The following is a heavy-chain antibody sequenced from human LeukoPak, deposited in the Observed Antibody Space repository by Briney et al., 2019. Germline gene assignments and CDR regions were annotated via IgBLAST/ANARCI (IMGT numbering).Heavy chain of an antibody. D-gene: IGHD6-13*01. CDR2: IYHSGST. V-gene: IGHV4-59*08. J-gene: IGHJ6*02. Sequence: SETLSLTCTVSGGSISYHYWSWIRQPPGKGLEWIGHIYHSGSTNYNPSFKSRVTMSVDTSKSHFSLKLSSVTAADTAVYYCVRHAATRHNYGMDVWGQGTTVIVSS. CDR1: GGSISYHY. CDR3: VRHAATRHNYGMDV.